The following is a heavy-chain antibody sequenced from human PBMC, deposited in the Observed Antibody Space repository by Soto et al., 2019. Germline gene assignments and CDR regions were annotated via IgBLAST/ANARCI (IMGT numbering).Heavy chain of an antibody. CDR1: GGSISSGGYY. V-gene: IGHV4-31*03. D-gene: IGHD3-3*01. J-gene: IGHJ5*02. CDR2: IYYSGST. Sequence: QVQLQESGPGLVKPSQTLSLTCTVSGGSISSGGYYWSWIRQHPGKGLEWIGYIYYSGSTYYNPSLKSRFTISVDTSKNQFSLKLSSVTAADTAVYYCARAGYKGYDFWSMGWFDPWGQGTLVTVSS. CDR3: ARAGYKGYDFWSMGWFDP.